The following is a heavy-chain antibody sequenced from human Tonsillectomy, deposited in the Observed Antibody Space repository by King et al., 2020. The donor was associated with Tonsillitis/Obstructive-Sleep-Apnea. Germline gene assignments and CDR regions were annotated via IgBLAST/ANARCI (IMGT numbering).Heavy chain of an antibody. J-gene: IGHJ3*02. CDR3: ARHLDCSGGSCYTVKDFHI. D-gene: IGHD2-15*01. CDR1: GYSFTNYW. Sequence: QLVQSGAEVKKPGESLKISCKGPGYSFTNYWIGWVRQMPGKGLEWMGIIYPVDSDTRYSPSFQGQVTISADKSISTAYLQWSSLKASDTAMYYCARHLDCSGGSCYTVKDFHIWGQGTMVTVSS. V-gene: IGHV5-51*01. CDR2: IYPVDSDT.